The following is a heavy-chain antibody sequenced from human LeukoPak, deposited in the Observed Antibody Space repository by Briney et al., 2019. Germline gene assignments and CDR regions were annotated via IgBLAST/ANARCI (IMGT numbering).Heavy chain of an antibody. CDR2: ISGSGGST. V-gene: IGHV3-23*01. CDR1: GFTFSSYA. CDR3: AKPSVGGATGFDS. Sequence: GGSLRLSCAASGFTFSSYAMSWVRQAPGKGLEWVSAISGSGGSTYYADSVKGRFTISRDNSKNMLYLHMNSLRAEDTAVYYCAKPSVGGATGFDSWGQGTLVTVSS. D-gene: IGHD1-26*01. J-gene: IGHJ4*02.